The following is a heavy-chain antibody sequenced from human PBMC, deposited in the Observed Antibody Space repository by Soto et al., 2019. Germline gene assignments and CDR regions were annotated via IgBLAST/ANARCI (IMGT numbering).Heavy chain of an antibody. CDR1: GDTFSFYT. CDR2: VNPILAKS. D-gene: IGHD3-10*01. V-gene: IGHV1-69*02. CDR3: ATSYGSGSSPFDY. J-gene: IGHJ4*02. Sequence: QVQLVQSGAEVKKPGSSVKVSCKASGDTFSFYTLNWIRQAPGQGFEWVGRVNPILAKSSSAHKCQGRVSTFADKTRGTAYKELRSLRSDDTAVYYCATSYGSGSSPFDYWCQGTLVTVSS.